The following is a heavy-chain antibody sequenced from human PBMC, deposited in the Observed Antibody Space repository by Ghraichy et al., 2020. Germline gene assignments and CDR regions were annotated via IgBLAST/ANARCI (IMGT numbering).Heavy chain of an antibody. J-gene: IGHJ4*02. CDR2: FDPEDGET. CDR3: ATESGMVRGLRYFDY. CDR1: GYTLTELS. Sequence: ASVKVSCKVSGYTLTELSMHWVRQAPGKGLEWMGGFDPEDGETIYAQKFQGRVTMTEDTSTDTAYMELSSLRSEDTAVYYCATESGMVRGLRYFDYWGQGTLVTVSS. D-gene: IGHD3-10*01. V-gene: IGHV1-24*01.